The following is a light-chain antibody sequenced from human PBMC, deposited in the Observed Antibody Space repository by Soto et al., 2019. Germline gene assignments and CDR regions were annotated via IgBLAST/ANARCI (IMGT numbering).Light chain of an antibody. CDR1: QSISSW. V-gene: IGKV1-5*01. CDR2: DAS. Sequence: DIQMTQSPSTLSVSVGDRVTITCRASQSISSWLAWYQQKPGQAPKLLIYDASRLASGVPSRFSGSGSGTEFTLTISILQPDDFATYYCQQYNSYPYTFGQGTKLEIK. J-gene: IGKJ2*01. CDR3: QQYNSYPYT.